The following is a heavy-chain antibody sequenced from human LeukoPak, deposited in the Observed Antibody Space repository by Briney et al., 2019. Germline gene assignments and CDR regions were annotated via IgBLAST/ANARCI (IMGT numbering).Heavy chain of an antibody. J-gene: IGHJ4*02. CDR3: AKTPRGYTYVPDY. Sequence: PGGSLRLSCAASGFTFSTCAMSWVRQAPGKGLEWVSTISGSGSNTYYADSVKGRFTISRDNSKNALYLQMHSLRADGTAVYFCAKTPRGYTYVPDYWGQGTLVTVSS. D-gene: IGHD5-18*01. CDR1: GFTFSTCA. CDR2: ISGSGSNT. V-gene: IGHV3-23*01.